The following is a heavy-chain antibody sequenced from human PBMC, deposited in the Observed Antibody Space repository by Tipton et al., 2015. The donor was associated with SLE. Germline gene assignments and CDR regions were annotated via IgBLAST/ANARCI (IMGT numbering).Heavy chain of an antibody. CDR1: GGSFSGYY. Sequence: LRLSCAVYGGSFSGYYWSWIRQPPGKGLEWIGEINHSGSTNYNPSLESRVTISLDTSKNQFSLKLSSVTAADTAVYYCARVPRYSSVLYWGQGTLVTVSS. J-gene: IGHJ4*02. CDR2: INHSGST. V-gene: IGHV4-34*01. D-gene: IGHD6-19*01. CDR3: ARVPRYSSVLY.